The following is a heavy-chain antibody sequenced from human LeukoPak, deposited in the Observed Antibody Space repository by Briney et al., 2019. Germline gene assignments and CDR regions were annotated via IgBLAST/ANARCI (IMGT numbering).Heavy chain of an antibody. Sequence: SETLSLTCTVSGDSISNSNYFWDWIRQPLGKGLEWIGTIYYTGTTYYNPSLKSRVTISVDTSKNQFSLKLTSLTAADTAVYSCVRRDQYVSADYWGQGTLVTVSS. CDR1: GDSISNSNYF. J-gene: IGHJ4*02. CDR3: VRRDQYVSADY. CDR2: IYYTGTT. V-gene: IGHV4-39*01. D-gene: IGHD3-16*01.